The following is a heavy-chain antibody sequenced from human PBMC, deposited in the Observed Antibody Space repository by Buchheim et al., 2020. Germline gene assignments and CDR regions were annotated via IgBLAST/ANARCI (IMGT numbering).Heavy chain of an antibody. Sequence: QVQLVESGGGVVQPGRSLRLSCAASGFTFSSYGMHWVRQAPGKGLEWVAVISYDGSNKYSADSVKGRFTISRDNSKNTLYLQMNSLRAEDTAVYYCAKMRGSYYDSSGFYYFDYWGQGTL. CDR1: GFTFSSYG. CDR3: AKMRGSYYDSSGFYYFDY. V-gene: IGHV3-30*18. CDR2: ISYDGSNK. D-gene: IGHD3-22*01. J-gene: IGHJ4*02.